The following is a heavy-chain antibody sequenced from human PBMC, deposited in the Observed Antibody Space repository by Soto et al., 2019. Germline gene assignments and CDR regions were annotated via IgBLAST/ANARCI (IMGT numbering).Heavy chain of an antibody. CDR1: GFTFSSYS. D-gene: IGHD6-25*01. CDR2: ISSSSSTI. J-gene: IGHJ5*02. CDR3: ARDKAAQSLMGWVYWFDA. V-gene: IGHV3-48*01. Sequence: EVQLVESGGGLVQPGGSLRLSCAASGFTFSSYSMNWVRQAPGKGLEWVSYISSSSSTIYYADSVKGRFTISRDNAKNSLYLQMNSLRAEDTAVYYCARDKAAQSLMGWVYWFDAWGQGTLVTVSS.